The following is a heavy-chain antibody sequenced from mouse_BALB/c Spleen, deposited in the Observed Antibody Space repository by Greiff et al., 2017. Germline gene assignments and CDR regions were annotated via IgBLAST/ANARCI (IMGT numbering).Heavy chain of an antibody. Sequence: EVNLVESGGGLVQPGGSLRLSCATSGFTFTDYYMSWVRQPPGKALEWLGFIRNKANGYTTEYSASVKGRFTISRDNSQSILYLQMNTLRAEDSASYYCARVYGYDWYFDVWGAGTTVTVSS. J-gene: IGHJ1*01. CDR1: GFTFTDYY. CDR2: IRNKANGYTT. CDR3: ARVYGYDWYFDV. D-gene: IGHD2-2*01. V-gene: IGHV7-3*02.